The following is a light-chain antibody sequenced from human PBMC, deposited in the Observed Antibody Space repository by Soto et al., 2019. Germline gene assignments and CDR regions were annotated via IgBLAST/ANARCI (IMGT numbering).Light chain of an antibody. CDR3: QSYDSSLTVV. CDR2: GNT. J-gene: IGLJ2*01. V-gene: IGLV1-40*01. Sequence: QSVLTQPPSASGTPGQRVTISCSGGSSNIGANYVYWYQLLPGTAPKLLIYGNTNRPSGVPDRFSASKSGTSASLDITGLQAEDEAEYFCQSYDSSLTVVFGGGTKLTVL. CDR1: SSNIGANY.